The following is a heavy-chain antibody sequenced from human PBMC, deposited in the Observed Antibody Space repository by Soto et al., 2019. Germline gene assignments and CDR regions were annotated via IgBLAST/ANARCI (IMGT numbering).Heavy chain of an antibody. V-gene: IGHV5-51*01. Sequence: CKGSGYSFTSYWTGWVRQMPGKGLEWMRIIYPGDSDTRYSPSFQGQVTISADKSISTAYLQWSSLKASDTAMYYCARLGGDYSNYDGWFDPWGQGTLVTVSS. CDR1: GYSFTSYW. D-gene: IGHD4-4*01. CDR2: IYPGDSDT. CDR3: ARLGGDYSNYDGWFDP. J-gene: IGHJ5*02.